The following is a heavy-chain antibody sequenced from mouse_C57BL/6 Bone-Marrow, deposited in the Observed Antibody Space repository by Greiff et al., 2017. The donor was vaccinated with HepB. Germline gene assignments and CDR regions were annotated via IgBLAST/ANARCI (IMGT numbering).Heavy chain of an antibody. CDR1: GYTFTSYW. Sequence: VQLQQPGAELVRPGSSVKLSCKASGYTFTSYWMHWVKQRPIQGLEWIGNIDPSDSETHYNQKFKDKATLTVDKSSSTAYMQLSSLTSEDSAVYYCARYDYDYDVDYWGQGTTLTVSS. J-gene: IGHJ2*01. D-gene: IGHD2-4*01. V-gene: IGHV1-52*01. CDR3: ARYDYDYDVDY. CDR2: IDPSDSET.